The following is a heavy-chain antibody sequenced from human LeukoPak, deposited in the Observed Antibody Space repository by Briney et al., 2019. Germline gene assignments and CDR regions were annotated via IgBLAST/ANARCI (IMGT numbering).Heavy chain of an antibody. CDR1: GGSFSGYC. CDR3: ARGKVPEYFQH. J-gene: IGHJ1*01. Sequence: PSETLSLTCAVYGGSFSGYCWSWIRQPPGKGLEWIGEINHSGSTNYNPSLKSRVTISVDTSKNQFSLKLSSVTAADTAVYYCARGKVPEYFQHWGQGTLVTVSS. CDR2: INHSGST. V-gene: IGHV4-34*01.